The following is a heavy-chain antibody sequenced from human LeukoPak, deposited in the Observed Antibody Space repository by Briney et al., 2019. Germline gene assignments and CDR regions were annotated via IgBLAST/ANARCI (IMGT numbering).Heavy chain of an antibody. D-gene: IGHD2-15*01. Sequence: ASVKVSCKASGGTFSSYAISWVRQAPGQGLEWMGGIIPIFGTANYAQKFQGRVTITADESTSTAYMELSSLRSEDTAVYYCATAYCSGGSCSTYFDYWGQGTLVTVSS. J-gene: IGHJ4*02. V-gene: IGHV1-69*01. CDR1: GGTFSSYA. CDR2: IIPIFGTA. CDR3: ATAYCSGGSCSTYFDY.